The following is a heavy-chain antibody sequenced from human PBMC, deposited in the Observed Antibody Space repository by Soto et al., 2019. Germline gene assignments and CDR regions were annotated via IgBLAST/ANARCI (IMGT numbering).Heavy chain of an antibody. Sequence: QVQLQQSGPGLVKPSQTLSLVCSISGDSVSSTSATWSWIRQSPSRGLEWLGRTYYRSKWYNDYALSLKSRIAITPDTSKNQLALHLSSVTPEDTALYFCARDGSGFHWYFDLWGRGTLVTVSS. J-gene: IGHJ2*01. CDR1: GDSVSSTSAT. V-gene: IGHV6-1*01. CDR2: TYYRSKWYN. CDR3: ARDGSGFHWYFDL. D-gene: IGHD6-19*01.